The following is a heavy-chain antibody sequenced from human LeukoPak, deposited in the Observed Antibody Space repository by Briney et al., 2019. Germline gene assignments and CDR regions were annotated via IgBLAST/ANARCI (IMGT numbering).Heavy chain of an antibody. D-gene: IGHD3-22*01. CDR2: IYHSGST. CDR3: ARLNYYDSSGPRVYFDY. V-gene: IGHV4-38-2*02. J-gene: IGHJ4*02. CDR1: GYSISSGYY. Sequence: PSETLSLTCTVSGYSISSGYYWGWIRQPPGQGLEWIGVIYHSGSTYYNPSLKSRVTISVDTSKNQFSLKLSSVTAADTAVYYCARLNYYDSSGPRVYFDYWGQGTLVTVSS.